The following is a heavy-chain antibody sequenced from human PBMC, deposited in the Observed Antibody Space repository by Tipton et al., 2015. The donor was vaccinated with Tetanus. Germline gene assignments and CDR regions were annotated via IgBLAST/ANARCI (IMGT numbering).Heavy chain of an antibody. D-gene: IGHD2-2*01. CDR3: ARTSIPAADYCFDY. CDR1: GGSISGFY. V-gene: IGHV4-59*08. Sequence: TLSLTCTISGGSISGFYWGWIRQPPGKGLEWIGNAYYSGTTNYNPSLKGRVSISVDTSKNQFSLKLSSVTAADTAVYYCARTSIPAADYCFDYWGQGTLVTVSS. J-gene: IGHJ4*02. CDR2: AYYSGTT.